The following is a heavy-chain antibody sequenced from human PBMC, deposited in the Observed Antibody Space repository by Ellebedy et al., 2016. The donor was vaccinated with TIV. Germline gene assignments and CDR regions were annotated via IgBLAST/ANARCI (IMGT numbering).Heavy chain of an antibody. Sequence: SVKVSXKASGGTFSSYAISWVRQAPGQGLEWMGRIIPILGIANYAQKFQGRVTITADKSTSTAYMELSSLRSEDTAVYYCARARDDSSGYSFDYWGQGTLVTVSS. CDR3: ARARDDSSGYSFDY. J-gene: IGHJ4*02. CDR2: IIPILGIA. D-gene: IGHD3-22*01. CDR1: GGTFSSYA. V-gene: IGHV1-69*04.